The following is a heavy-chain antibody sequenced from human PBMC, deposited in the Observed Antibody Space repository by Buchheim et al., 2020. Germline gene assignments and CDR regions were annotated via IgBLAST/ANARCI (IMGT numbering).Heavy chain of an antibody. CDR2: ISRSNSVT. V-gene: IGHV3-48*02. CDR1: GFTFSGYS. D-gene: IGHD5-12*01. J-gene: IGHJ6*03. CDR3: ARGTKIRGVYSGNYYDDDYSMDV. Sequence: EVQLVESGGGLVQPGGSLRLSCAVSGFTFSGYSMNWVRQAPGKGLEWVSYISRSNSVTYYSVSVKGRFSISRDNDKNSLYLQMDSLRDEDTAVYYCARGTKIRGVYSGNYYDDDYSMDVWGKGTT.